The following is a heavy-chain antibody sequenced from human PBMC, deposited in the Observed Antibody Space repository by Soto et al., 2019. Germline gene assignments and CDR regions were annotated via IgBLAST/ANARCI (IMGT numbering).Heavy chain of an antibody. CDR3: ARFGAAAAHDDN. V-gene: IGHV4-59*01. Sequence: SQTLSLTCDVSGVSISESPWRWIRQAPGKGLEWVGYVHFSGSTTYNPSLAPRLNISFDMSKSQVYLQLTSVTAADTAVYYCARFGAAAAHDDNWGRGVLVTVSS. D-gene: IGHD6-13*01. J-gene: IGHJ4*01. CDR2: VHFSGST. CDR1: GVSISESP.